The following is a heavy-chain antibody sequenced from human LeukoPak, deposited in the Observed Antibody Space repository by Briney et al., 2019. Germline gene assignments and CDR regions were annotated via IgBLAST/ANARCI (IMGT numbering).Heavy chain of an antibody. CDR2: IYYSGST. CDR3: ASGYSAEYFQH. V-gene: IGHV4-39*01. CDR1: GGSISSSGYY. Sequence: SETLSLTCTVSGGSISSSGYYWSWIRQPPGKGLEWIGTIYYSGSTYYNPSLKSRVTISVDTSRNQFSLKLISVTAADTAVYYCASGYSAEYFQHWGQGTLVTVSS. D-gene: IGHD2-15*01. J-gene: IGHJ1*01.